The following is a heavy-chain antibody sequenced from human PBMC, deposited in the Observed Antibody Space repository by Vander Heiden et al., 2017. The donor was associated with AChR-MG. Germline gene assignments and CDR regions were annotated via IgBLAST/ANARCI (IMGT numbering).Heavy chain of an antibody. CDR3: ARADYGSGSSYGMDV. V-gene: IGHV3-48*02. CDR2: ISSSSSTI. J-gene: IGHJ6*02. Sequence: EVQLVESGGGLVQPGGSLRLSCAASGFTFSIYSMNWVRQAPGKGLEWVSYISSSSSTIYYADSVKGRFTISRDNAKNSLHLQMNSLRDEDTAVYYCARADYGSGSSYGMDVWGQGTTVTVSS. D-gene: IGHD3-10*01. CDR1: GFTFSIYS.